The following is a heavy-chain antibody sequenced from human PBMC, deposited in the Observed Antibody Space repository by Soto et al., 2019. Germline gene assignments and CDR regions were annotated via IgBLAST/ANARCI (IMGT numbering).Heavy chain of an antibody. CDR2: IYYSGST. CDR3: ARLVDIVATIGAFDI. V-gene: IGHV4-39*01. Sequence: SETLSLTCTVSGGSISSSSYYWGWIRQPPGKGLEWIGSIYYSGSTYYNPSLKSRVTISVDTSKNQFSLKLSSVTAADTAVYYCARLVDIVATIGAFDIWGQGTMVTVSS. J-gene: IGHJ3*02. D-gene: IGHD5-12*01. CDR1: GGSISSSSYY.